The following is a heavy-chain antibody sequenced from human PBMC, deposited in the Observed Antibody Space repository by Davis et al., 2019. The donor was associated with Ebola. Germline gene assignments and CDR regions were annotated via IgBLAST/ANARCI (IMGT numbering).Heavy chain of an antibody. V-gene: IGHV3-30*18. CDR3: AKSGTYYDFWSGYYPDY. CDR2: ISYDGSNK. CDR1: GFTFSSYG. Sequence: PGGSLRLSCAASGFTFSSYGMHWVRQAPGKGLGWVAVISYDGSNKYYADSVKGRFTISRDNSKNTLYLQMNSLRAEDTAVYYCAKSGTYYDFWSGYYPDYWGQGTLVTVSS. J-gene: IGHJ4*02. D-gene: IGHD3-3*01.